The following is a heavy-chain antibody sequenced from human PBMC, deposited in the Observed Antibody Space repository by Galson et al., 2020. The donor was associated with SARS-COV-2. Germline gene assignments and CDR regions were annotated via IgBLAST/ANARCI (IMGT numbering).Heavy chain of an antibody. CDR2: IDDSGIT. J-gene: IGHJ4*02. Sequence: ASETLSLTCTVSGGSISNGGYHWSWIRQHPGKGLEWIGDIDDSGITHYNPSLKSRTTISVDTSKNQFSLKLRSVTAADTAVYYCARDRGKIELWKTGWGFDYWGQGALVTVSS. CDR1: GGSISNGGYH. D-gene: IGHD3-16*01. V-gene: IGHV4-31*03. CDR3: ARDRGKIELWKTGWGFDY.